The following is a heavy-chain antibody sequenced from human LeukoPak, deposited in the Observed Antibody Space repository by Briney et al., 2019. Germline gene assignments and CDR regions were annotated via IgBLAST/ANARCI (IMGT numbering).Heavy chain of an antibody. D-gene: IGHD3-10*02. J-gene: IGHJ6*02. CDR2: IYYSGST. CDR1: GGSISSSSYY. CDR3: ARDEWSGDVYGMDV. Sequence: SETLSLTCTVSGGSISSSSYYWGWIRQPPGKGLEWIGSIYYSGSTYYNPSLKSRVTISVDTSKNQFSLKLSSVTAADTAVYYCARDEWSGDVYGMDVWGQGTTVTVSS. V-gene: IGHV4-39*07.